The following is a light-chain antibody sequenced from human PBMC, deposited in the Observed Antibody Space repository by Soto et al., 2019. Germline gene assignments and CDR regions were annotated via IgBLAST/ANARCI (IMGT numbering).Light chain of an antibody. CDR2: DVS. Sequence: QSALTQPRSVSGSPGQSVTISCTGTSSDVGGYNYVSWYQQHPGKVPKLMTSDVSKRPSGVPDRFSGSKSGNTASLTISGLQAEDEADYYCCSYAGSYTYVFGTGTKLTVL. CDR3: CSYAGSYTYV. J-gene: IGLJ1*01. CDR1: SSDVGGYNY. V-gene: IGLV2-11*01.